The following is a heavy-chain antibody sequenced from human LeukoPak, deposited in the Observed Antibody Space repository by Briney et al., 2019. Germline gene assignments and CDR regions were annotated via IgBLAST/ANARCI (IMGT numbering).Heavy chain of an antibody. V-gene: IGHV3-23*01. D-gene: IGHD5-12*01. CDR1: GFTFSNFA. J-gene: IGHJ4*02. Sequence: PGGSLRLSCVASGFTFSNFAMSWVRQAPGKGLEWVSLIIGSSGDTFYADSVKGRFSISRDNSKNRLYLQMNSLRAEATALYYCAKGAYDYIEMGYFDYWGQGTLVTVSS. CDR3: AKGAYDYIEMGYFDY. CDR2: IIGSSGDT.